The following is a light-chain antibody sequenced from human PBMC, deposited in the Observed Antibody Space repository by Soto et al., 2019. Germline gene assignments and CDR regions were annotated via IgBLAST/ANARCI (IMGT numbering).Light chain of an antibody. CDR2: DAS. Sequence: EIVLTQSPAPLSLSPGERATLSCRASQSISSYLAWYQQKPGHAPRLLIYDASNRATGIPARFSGSGSGTDFTLTIRILEPEDFAVYYCQLRSDWPPALTFGGGTKVEIK. V-gene: IGKV3-11*01. CDR3: QLRSDWPPALT. CDR1: QSISSY. J-gene: IGKJ4*01.